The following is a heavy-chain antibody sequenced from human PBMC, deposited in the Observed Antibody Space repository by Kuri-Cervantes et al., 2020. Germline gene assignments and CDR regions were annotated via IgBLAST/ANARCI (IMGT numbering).Heavy chain of an antibody. Sequence: GESLKIYCAASGFTFSSYAMHWVRQTPGKGLEWVAVISYDGSNKYYADSVKGRFTASRDNSKNTLYLQMNSLRAEDTAMYYCAKPEGLRSYYLLAVDYWGQGTLVTVSS. D-gene: IGHD3-10*01. J-gene: IGHJ4*02. CDR3: AKPEGLRSYYLLAVDY. V-gene: IGHV3-30*01. CDR2: ISYDGSNK. CDR1: GFTFSSYA.